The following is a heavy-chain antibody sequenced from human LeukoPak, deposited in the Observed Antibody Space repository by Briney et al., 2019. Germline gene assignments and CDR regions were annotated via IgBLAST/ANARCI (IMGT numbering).Heavy chain of an antibody. D-gene: IGHD3-22*01. CDR1: GGTFSSYA. CDR2: IIPIFGTA. Sequence: ASVKVSCKASGGTFSSYAISWVRQAPGRGLEWMGGIIPIFGTANYAQKFQGRVTITADESTSTAYMELSSLRSEDTAVYYCAIGTYYYDSSGYDYFDYWGQGTLVTVSS. V-gene: IGHV1-69*13. CDR3: AIGTYYYDSSGYDYFDY. J-gene: IGHJ4*02.